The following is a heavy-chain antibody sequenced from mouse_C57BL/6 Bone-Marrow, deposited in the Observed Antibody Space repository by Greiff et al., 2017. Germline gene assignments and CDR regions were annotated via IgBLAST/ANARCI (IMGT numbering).Heavy chain of an antibody. J-gene: IGHJ2*01. Sequence: VQLQQSGAELVKPGASVKLSCKASGYTFTSYWMQWVKQRPGQGLAWIGEIDPSDRYTNYNQKFKGKATLTVDTSSSTAYMQLSSLTSEDSAVYYCARTTYYDYDDVAYYVDYWGQGTTRTVSS. V-gene: IGHV1-50*01. CDR3: ARTTYYDYDDVAYYVDY. D-gene: IGHD2-4*01. CDR2: IDPSDRYT. CDR1: GYTFTSYW.